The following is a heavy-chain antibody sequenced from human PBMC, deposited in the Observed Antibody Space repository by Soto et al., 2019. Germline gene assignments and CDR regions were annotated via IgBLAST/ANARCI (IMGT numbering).Heavy chain of an antibody. D-gene: IGHD1-1*01. J-gene: IGHJ5*02. Sequence: EVELLESGGGSVQPGGSLRLSCAASGFTFSSYAMSWVRQAPGRGLEWVSKITGSGDSTYYVDSVKGRFTSSRDNSKKTQYPQMNSLRAEYIAVYCCVTGQQLGPWGQGTLVTVSS. CDR1: GFTFSSYA. V-gene: IGHV3-23*01. CDR3: VTGQQLGP. CDR2: ITGSGDST.